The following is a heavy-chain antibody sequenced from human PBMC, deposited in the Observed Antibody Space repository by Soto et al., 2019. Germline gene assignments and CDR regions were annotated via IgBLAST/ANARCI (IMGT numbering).Heavy chain of an antibody. CDR3: ARSPSMAARLKWFAP. J-gene: IGHJ5*02. D-gene: IGHD6-6*01. Sequence: GESLKCSCKGSGYSFLCYWISCVRQIPVQCLLWLGGIDPSHSNTNNSPSFQRHVTISADKSISTAYVQWSSLKASDTAMYYCARSPSMAARLKWFAPWGQGTLVTDYS. V-gene: IGHV5-10-1*01. CDR2: IDPSHSNT. CDR1: GYSFLCYW.